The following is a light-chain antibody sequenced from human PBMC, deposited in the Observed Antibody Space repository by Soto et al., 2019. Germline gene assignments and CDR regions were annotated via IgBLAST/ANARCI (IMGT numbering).Light chain of an antibody. Sequence: QSVLTQPPSASGTPGQRVTISCSGSSSNIGSNTVSRYQHLPGTAPKLLIYSNNQRPSGVPDRFSGSKSGTSASLAISGLQSEDEADYYCAAWDDTLNGLYVFGTGTKVTVL. CDR1: SSNIGSNT. CDR2: SNN. CDR3: AAWDDTLNGLYV. J-gene: IGLJ1*01. V-gene: IGLV1-44*01.